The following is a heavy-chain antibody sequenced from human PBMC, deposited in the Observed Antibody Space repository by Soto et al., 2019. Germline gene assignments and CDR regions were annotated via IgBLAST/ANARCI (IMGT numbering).Heavy chain of an antibody. J-gene: IGHJ4*02. CDR1: GFTFSSYG. V-gene: IGHV3-30*18. CDR3: AKGSQGQTFDY. Sequence: VQLVESGGGVVQPGRSLRLSCAASGFTFSSYGMHWVRQAPGKGLEWVAVISYDGSNKYYADSVKGRFTISRDNSKNTLYLQMNSLRAEDTAVYYCAKGSQGQTFDYWGQGTLVTVSS. CDR2: ISYDGSNK.